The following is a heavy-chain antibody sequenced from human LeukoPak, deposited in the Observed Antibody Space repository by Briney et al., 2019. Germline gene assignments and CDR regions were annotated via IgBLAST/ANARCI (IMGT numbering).Heavy chain of an antibody. V-gene: IGHV3-43*02. CDR3: TKNGGYSDAFDI. D-gene: IGHD3-10*01. CDR2: ISGDGGRT. CDR1: GFIFDDYA. Sequence: PGGSLGLSCAASGFIFDDYAMHWVRQAPGKGLKWVSLISGDGGRTYYTDSVKGRFTISRDNSKHSLYLQMNSLRTEDTALYYCTKNGGYSDAFDIWGQGTMVTVSS. J-gene: IGHJ3*02.